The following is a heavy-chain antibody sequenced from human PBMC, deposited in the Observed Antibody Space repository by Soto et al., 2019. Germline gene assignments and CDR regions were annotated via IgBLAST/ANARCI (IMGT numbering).Heavy chain of an antibody. J-gene: IGHJ4*02. CDR1: GYTFNSYW. Sequence: KVSCKAAGYTFNSYWIGWGRQMPGKGLEWMGIIYPGDSDTRYSPSFQGQVTISADKSISTAYPQWSSLKASDTAVDYCARLLASYYFDYWGQGTLVTVSS. V-gene: IGHV5-51*01. CDR2: IYPGDSDT. CDR3: ARLLASYYFDY. D-gene: IGHD3-3*02.